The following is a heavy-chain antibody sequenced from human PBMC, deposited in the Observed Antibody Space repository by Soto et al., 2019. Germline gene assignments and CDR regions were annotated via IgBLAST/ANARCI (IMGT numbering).Heavy chain of an antibody. CDR3: ARGGRSAAAGISYYYYYYGMDV. D-gene: IGHD6-13*01. CDR2: INPNSGGT. Sequence: GASVKVSCKASGYTFTGYYMHWVRQAPGQGLEWMGWINPNSGGTNYAQKFQGWVTMTRDTSISTAYMELSRLRSDDTAVYYCARGGRSAAAGISYYYYYYGMDVWGQGTTVTVSS. CDR1: GYTFTGYY. J-gene: IGHJ6*02. V-gene: IGHV1-2*04.